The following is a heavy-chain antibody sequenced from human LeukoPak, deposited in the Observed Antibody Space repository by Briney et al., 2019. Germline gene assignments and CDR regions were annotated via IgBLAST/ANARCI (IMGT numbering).Heavy chain of an antibody. V-gene: IGHV3-23*01. CDR1: GFTFSSDA. D-gene: IGHD3-22*01. CDR2: ISGSGGST. Sequence: GGSLRLSCAASGFTFSSDAMSWVRQAPGKGLEWGSAISGSGGSTYYADSVKGRFTISRDNSKNTLYPQMNSLRAEDTAVYYCAKTTMIVVVITNFDYWGQGTLVTVSS. J-gene: IGHJ4*02. CDR3: AKTTMIVVVITNFDY.